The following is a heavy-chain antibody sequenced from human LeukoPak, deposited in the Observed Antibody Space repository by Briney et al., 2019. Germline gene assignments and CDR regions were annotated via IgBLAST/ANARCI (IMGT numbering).Heavy chain of an antibody. D-gene: IGHD3-22*01. Sequence: GESLRISCKGSGYSFTGYWISRVRQMPGKGLEWMGTIDPSDSYTNYSPSFQGHVTISADKSISTAYLQWSSLKASDTAIYYCTRQRYYYDFSGYYYDYWGQGTLVTVSS. J-gene: IGHJ4*02. CDR2: IDPSDSYT. CDR1: GYSFTGYW. V-gene: IGHV5-10-1*01. CDR3: TRQRYYYDFSGYYYDY.